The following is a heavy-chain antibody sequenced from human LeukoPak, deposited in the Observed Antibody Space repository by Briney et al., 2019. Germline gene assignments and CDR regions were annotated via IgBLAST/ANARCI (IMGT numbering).Heavy chain of an antibody. CDR1: GFTYSNHA. CDR3: AKCNYYCSDSCQPDDAFDV. J-gene: IGHJ3*01. CDR2: ISNTAGFT. D-gene: IGHD2-15*01. Sequence: GGSLKITCAASGFTYSNHAMSCVRQAPGKGLEWVSDISNTAGFTYYADSVKGRFTISRDNSKNTLYLQLNSLRAEDTAVYYCAKCNYYCSDSCQPDDAFDVWGQGTMVTLSS. V-gene: IGHV3-23*01.